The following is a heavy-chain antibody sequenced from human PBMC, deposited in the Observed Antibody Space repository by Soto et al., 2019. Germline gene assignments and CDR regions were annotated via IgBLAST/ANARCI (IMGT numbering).Heavy chain of an antibody. CDR3: PRQRYYDSSGYYSDY. Sequence: NPSETLSLTCTVSGGSISSRSYYWGWIRQPPGKGLEWIGCIYYSGSTYSNPSLKSRVTISVDTSKNQFSSQLSSLSAADTAVYYCPRQRYYDSSGYYSDYWGQGTLVTVSS. CDR2: IYYSGST. J-gene: IGHJ4*02. CDR1: GGSISSRSYY. V-gene: IGHV4-39*01. D-gene: IGHD3-22*01.